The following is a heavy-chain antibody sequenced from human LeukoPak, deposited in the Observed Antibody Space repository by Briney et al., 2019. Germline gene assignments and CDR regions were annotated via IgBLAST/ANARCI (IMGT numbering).Heavy chain of an antibody. Sequence: SETLSLTCTVSGGSISSYYWSWIRQPPGKGLEWIGYIYYSGSTNYNPSLKSRVTISVDTSKNQFSLKLSSVTAADTAVYYCARSPYSSSWSRYNWFDPLGPGNPGHRLL. CDR3: ARSPYSSSWSRYNWFDP. D-gene: IGHD6-13*01. V-gene: IGHV4-59*01. CDR2: IYYSGST. J-gene: IGHJ5*02. CDR1: GGSISSYY.